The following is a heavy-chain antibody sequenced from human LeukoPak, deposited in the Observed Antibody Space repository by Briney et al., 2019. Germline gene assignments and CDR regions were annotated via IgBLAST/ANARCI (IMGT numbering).Heavy chain of an antibody. D-gene: IGHD5-18*01. Sequence: PGGSLRLSCAASGFTFSSYSMNWVRQAPGKGLEWVSYISSSSSTIYYADSVKGRFTISRDNAKNSLYLQMNSLRAEDTAVYYCARDEVQLWPGVYYYYMDVWGKGTTVTVSS. CDR3: ARDEVQLWPGVYYYYMDV. J-gene: IGHJ6*03. V-gene: IGHV3-48*01. CDR1: GFTFSSYS. CDR2: ISSSSSTI.